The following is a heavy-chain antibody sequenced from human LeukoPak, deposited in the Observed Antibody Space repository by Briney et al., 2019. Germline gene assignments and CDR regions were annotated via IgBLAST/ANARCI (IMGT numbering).Heavy chain of an antibody. CDR3: ARYYGSGSYEQYYYYGMDV. Sequence: PGGSPRLSCAASGFTFSSYAMTWVRQAPGKGLEWVSVIYSGGSTYYADSVKGRFTISRDNSKNTLYLQMNSLRAEDTAVYYCARYYGSGSYEQYYYYGMDVWGQGTTVTVSS. CDR2: IYSGGST. CDR1: GFTFSSYA. V-gene: IGHV3-66*01. D-gene: IGHD3-10*01. J-gene: IGHJ6*02.